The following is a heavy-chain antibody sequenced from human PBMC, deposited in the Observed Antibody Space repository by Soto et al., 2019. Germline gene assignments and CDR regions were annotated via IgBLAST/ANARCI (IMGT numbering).Heavy chain of an antibody. CDR3: ARETGDVRYYYGMDV. D-gene: IGHD7-27*01. J-gene: IGHJ6*02. Sequence: ASVKVSCKASGYTFTSYGISWVRQAPGQGLEWMGWISAYNGNTNYAQKLQGRVTMTTGTSTSTAYMELRSLRSDDTAVYYCARETGDVRYYYGMDVWGQGTTVTVSS. V-gene: IGHV1-18*01. CDR2: ISAYNGNT. CDR1: GYTFTSYG.